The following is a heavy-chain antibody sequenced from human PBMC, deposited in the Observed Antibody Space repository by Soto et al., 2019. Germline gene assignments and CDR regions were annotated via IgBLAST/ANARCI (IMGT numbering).Heavy chain of an antibody. J-gene: IGHJ4*02. CDR3: GRGARPISTGTGAY. Sequence: GGSLRLSCAASGFIFKMYWMHWVRQSPGKGLVWISRIYNDGTYSDYADSVRGRFTISRDNVNDTLYLQMNNLRAEDSGLYYCGRGARPISTGTGAYWGQGTQVTVSS. CDR2: IYNDGTYS. CDR1: GFIFKMYW. V-gene: IGHV3-74*01. D-gene: IGHD3-10*01.